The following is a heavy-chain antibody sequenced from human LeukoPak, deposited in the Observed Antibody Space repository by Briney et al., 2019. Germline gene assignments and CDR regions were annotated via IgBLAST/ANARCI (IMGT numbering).Heavy chain of an antibody. V-gene: IGHV1-69*13. J-gene: IGHJ4*02. D-gene: IGHD2-8*01. CDR2: IIPIFGTA. CDR1: GGTFSSYA. Sequence: SVKASCKASGGTFSSYAISWVRQAPGQGLEWMGGIIPIFGTANYAQKFQGRVTITADESTSTAYMELSSLRSEDTAVYYCAREHCTNGVCYYIDYWGQGTLVTVSS. CDR3: AREHCTNGVCYYIDY.